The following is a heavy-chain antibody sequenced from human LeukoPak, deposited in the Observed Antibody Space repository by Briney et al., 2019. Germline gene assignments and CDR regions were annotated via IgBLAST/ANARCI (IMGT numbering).Heavy chain of an antibody. D-gene: IGHD2-15*01. V-gene: IGHV4-34*01. CDR1: GGSFSGYY. CDR3: ARRYCSGGSCYLPNAFDI. J-gene: IGHJ3*02. Sequence: PSETLSLTCAVYGGSFSGYYWSWIRQPPGKGLEWIGEISHSGSTNYNPSLKSRVTISVDTSKNQFSLKLSSVTAADTAVYYCARRYCSGGSCYLPNAFDIWGQGTMVTVSS. CDR2: ISHSGST.